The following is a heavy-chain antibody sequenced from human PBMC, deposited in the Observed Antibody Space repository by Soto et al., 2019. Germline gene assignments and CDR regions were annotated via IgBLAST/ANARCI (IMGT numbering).Heavy chain of an antibody. J-gene: IGHJ6*02. CDR2: INPNSGGT. Sequence: ASVKVSCKASGYTFTGYYMHCVRQAPGQGLEWMGWINPNSGGTNYAQKFQGWVTMTRDTSISTAYMELSRLRSDDTAVYYCARDQGYYDFWSGLLSYYGMAVWGQGTTVTVSS. CDR3: ARDQGYYDFWSGLLSYYGMAV. CDR1: GYTFTGYY. D-gene: IGHD3-3*01. V-gene: IGHV1-2*04.